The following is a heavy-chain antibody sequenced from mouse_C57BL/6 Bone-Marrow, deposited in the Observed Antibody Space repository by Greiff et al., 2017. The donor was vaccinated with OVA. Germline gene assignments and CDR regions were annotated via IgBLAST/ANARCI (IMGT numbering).Heavy chain of an antibody. CDR3: ARLEDGDWFAY. D-gene: IGHD2-3*01. J-gene: IGHJ3*01. CDR2: LNPYNGGT. Sequence: EVNLVESGPVLVKPGASVKMSCKASGYTFTDYYMNWVKQSHGKSLEWIGVLNPYNGGTSYNQKFKCKATLTVDMSSITAYMELNSLTSEDSAVYYGARLEDGDWFAYWGQGTMVTGSA. CDR1: GYTFTDYY. V-gene: IGHV1-19*01.